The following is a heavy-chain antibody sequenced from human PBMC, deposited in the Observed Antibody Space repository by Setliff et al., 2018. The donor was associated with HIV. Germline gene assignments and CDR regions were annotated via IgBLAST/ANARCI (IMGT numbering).Heavy chain of an antibody. Sequence: SETLSLTCTVSGGSISSSSYYWGWVRQPPGKGLEWIGSIYYSGSTYYNPSLKSRVTIFVDTSKKQFFLKLTSVTAADAAIYYCVASSSWSCRLNYWGQGTLVTVSS. CDR2: IYYSGST. D-gene: IGHD2-2*01. CDR3: VASSSWSCRLNY. V-gene: IGHV4-39*01. J-gene: IGHJ4*02. CDR1: GGSISSSSYY.